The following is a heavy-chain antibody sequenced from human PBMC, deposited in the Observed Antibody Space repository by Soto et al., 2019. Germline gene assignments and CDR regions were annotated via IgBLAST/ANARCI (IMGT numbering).Heavy chain of an antibody. V-gene: IGHV3-48*01. CDR2: ISSGSGTI. D-gene: IGHD3-16*01. CDR3: XXXXGVALDY. Sequence: EVQLVESGGGLVQPGRSLKLSCAASGFTFITYSMNWVRQAPGKGLEWVSYISSGSGTIYYGDSVKGRFTISRDNAKXXXXXXXXXXXXXXXXXXXXXXXXGVALDYWGQGTLVTVSS. CDR1: GFTFITYS. J-gene: IGHJ4*02.